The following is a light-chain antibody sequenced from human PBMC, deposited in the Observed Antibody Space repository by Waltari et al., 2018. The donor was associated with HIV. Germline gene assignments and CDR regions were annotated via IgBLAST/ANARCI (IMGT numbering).Light chain of an antibody. CDR3: MQGLQTPYS. V-gene: IGKV2-28*01. CDR1: RSLLHSDGLNY. J-gene: IGKJ2*01. Sequence: DIVMTQSPLLAVTPGEPASISCRSSRSLLHSDGLNYVDWYLQKPGQSPQLLIYLASSRASGVPDRYSGSASGTDFTLTISRVEAEDIGVYYCMQGLQTPYSFGQGTKLEI. CDR2: LAS.